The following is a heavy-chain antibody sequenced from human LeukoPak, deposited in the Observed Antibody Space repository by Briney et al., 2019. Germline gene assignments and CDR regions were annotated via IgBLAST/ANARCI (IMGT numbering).Heavy chain of an antibody. V-gene: IGHV3-21*01. D-gene: IGHD5-12*01. CDR1: GFTFSSYN. CDR3: ARGVLGWLRPVTDY. J-gene: IGHJ4*02. CDR2: ISSSSSYI. Sequence: GGSLRLSCAASGFTFSSYNMNWVRQAPGKGLDWVSSISSSSSYIYYAHSVQGRFTISRDNAKNSLYLQMNSLRAEDTAVYYCARGVLGWLRPVTDYWGQGTLVTVSS.